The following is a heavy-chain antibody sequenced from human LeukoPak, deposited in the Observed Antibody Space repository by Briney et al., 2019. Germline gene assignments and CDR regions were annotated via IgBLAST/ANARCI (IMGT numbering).Heavy chain of an antibody. J-gene: IGHJ4*02. CDR3: ASVCDSTSCYDY. CDR1: GFTFSSYG. Sequence: GGSLRLSCAASGFTFSSYGMHWVRQAPGKGLEWVAVISYDGSNKYYADSVKGRFTISRDNSKNTLYLQMNSLRAEDTAVYYCASVCDSTSCYDYWGQGTLVTVSS. V-gene: IGHV3-30*03. CDR2: ISYDGSNK. D-gene: IGHD2-2*01.